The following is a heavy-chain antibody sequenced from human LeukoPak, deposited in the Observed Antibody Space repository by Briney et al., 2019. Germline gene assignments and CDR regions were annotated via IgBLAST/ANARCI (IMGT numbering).Heavy chain of an antibody. CDR3: ARGGSWPPYLFDY. Sequence: SQTLSLTCTVSGGSISSGDYYWSWIRQPPGKGLEWIGYIYYSGSTYYNPSLKSRVTISVDTSKNQFSLKLSSVTAADTAVYYCARGGSWPPYLFDYWGQGTLVTVSS. CDR1: GGSISSGDYY. CDR2: IYYSGST. J-gene: IGHJ4*02. V-gene: IGHV4-30-4*01. D-gene: IGHD1-26*01.